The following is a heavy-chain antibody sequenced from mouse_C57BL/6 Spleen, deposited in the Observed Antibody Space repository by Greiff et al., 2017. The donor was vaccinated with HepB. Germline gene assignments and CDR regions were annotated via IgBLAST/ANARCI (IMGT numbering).Heavy chain of an antibody. CDR3: ARSDDDYDGAWFAY. CDR2: ISSGSSTI. V-gene: IGHV5-17*01. Sequence: DVMLVESGGGLVKPGGSLKLSCAASGFTFSDYGMHWVRQAPEKGLEWVAYISSGSSTIYYADTVKGRFTISRDNAKNTLFLQMTSLRSEDTAMYYGARSDDDYDGAWFAYWGQGTLVTVSA. CDR1: GFTFSDYG. J-gene: IGHJ3*01. D-gene: IGHD2-4*01.